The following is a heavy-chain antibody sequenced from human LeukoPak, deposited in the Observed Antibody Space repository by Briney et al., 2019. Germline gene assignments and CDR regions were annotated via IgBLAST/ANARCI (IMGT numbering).Heavy chain of an antibody. CDR1: GFTFSSYG. CDR3: ARVTGLYSSGWLAY. Sequence: GGSLRLSCVVSGFTFSSYGMSWVRQAPGKGLEWVSYISSSSSTIYSADSVQGRFTISRDNARDSLYLQMNSLRAEDTALYYCARVTGLYSSGWLAYWGQGTLVTVSS. CDR2: ISSSSSTI. V-gene: IGHV3-48*01. J-gene: IGHJ4*02. D-gene: IGHD6-19*01.